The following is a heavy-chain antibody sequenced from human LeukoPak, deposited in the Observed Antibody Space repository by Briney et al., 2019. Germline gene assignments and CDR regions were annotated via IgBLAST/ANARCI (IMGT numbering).Heavy chain of an antibody. Sequence: PGGSLRLSCAASGVSVTSDYMSWVRQAPGKVLECVSLIYSGGSVHYAGSVKGRFTISRDKSKNMVLLQRNSLRAEDTAVYFCARSKTGSYARPFDYWGQGTLVTVSS. CDR1: GVSVTSDY. J-gene: IGHJ4*02. D-gene: IGHD1-26*01. CDR2: IYSGGSV. CDR3: ARSKTGSYARPFDY. V-gene: IGHV3-66*01.